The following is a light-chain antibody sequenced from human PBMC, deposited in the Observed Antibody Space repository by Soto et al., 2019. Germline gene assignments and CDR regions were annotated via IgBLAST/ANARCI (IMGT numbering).Light chain of an antibody. J-gene: IGLJ2*01. CDR1: SSDIGGYNY. CDR2: EVS. V-gene: IGLV2-14*01. Sequence: QSALTQPASVSGSPGQSITISCTGASSDIGGYNYVSWYQQHPGKAPKLMIYEVSNRPSGVSNRFSGSKSGNTASLTISGLQAEDEADYYCSSYTGYSTLVFGGGTQLTVL. CDR3: SSYTGYSTLV.